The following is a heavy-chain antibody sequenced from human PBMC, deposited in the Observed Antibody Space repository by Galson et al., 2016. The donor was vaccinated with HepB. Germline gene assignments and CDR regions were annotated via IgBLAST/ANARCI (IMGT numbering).Heavy chain of an antibody. D-gene: IGHD3-3*01. CDR3: ARGGPTITIFGVEHDTFDI. V-gene: IGHV5-51*01. J-gene: IGHJ3*02. CDR1: GSKFISYW. CDR2: IYPGDSDT. Sequence: QSGAEVTEPGESLKISCKGSGSKFISYWIGWVRQMPGKGLEWMGIIYPGDSDTRYSPSFQGQVTISTDKSISTAYLQWSSLKASDTAIYYCARGGPTITIFGVEHDTFDIWGQGTMVTVSS.